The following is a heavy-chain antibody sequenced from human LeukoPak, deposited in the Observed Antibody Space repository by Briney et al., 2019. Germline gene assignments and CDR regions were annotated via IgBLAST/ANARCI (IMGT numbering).Heavy chain of an antibody. V-gene: IGHV4-39*01. CDR3: ARTYYDILTGYQQPDDY. CDR1: GGSISSSSYY. CDR2: IYYSGST. Sequence: SETLSLTCTVSGGSISSSSYYWGWIRQPPGKGLEWIGSIYYSGSTYYNPSLKSRLTISVDTPKHQFSLKLSSVTAADTAVYYCARTYYDILTGYQQPDDYWGQGTLVTVSS. D-gene: IGHD3-9*01. J-gene: IGHJ4*02.